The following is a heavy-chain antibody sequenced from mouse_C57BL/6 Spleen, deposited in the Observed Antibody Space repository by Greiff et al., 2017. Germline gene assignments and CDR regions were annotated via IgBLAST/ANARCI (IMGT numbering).Heavy chain of an antibody. CDR3: ARKDGYYWYFDV. CDR1: GFSLSTSGMG. V-gene: IGHV8-12*01. Sequence: QVTLKESGPGILQSSQTLSLTCSFSGFSLSTSGMGVSWIRQPSGKALEWLAHISWVDDKRYNPSLKRRLTISKDTSRNQVFLKITSVDTADTATYYCARKDGYYWYFDVWGTGTTVTVSS. CDR2: ISWVDDK. J-gene: IGHJ1*03. D-gene: IGHD2-3*01.